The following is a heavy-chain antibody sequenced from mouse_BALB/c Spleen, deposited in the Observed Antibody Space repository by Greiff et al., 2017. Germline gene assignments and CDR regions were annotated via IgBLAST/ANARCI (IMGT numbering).Heavy chain of an antibody. CDR3: ASIYYDYDRFAY. CDR1: GYTFTSYW. J-gene: IGHJ3*01. Sequence: LVESGAELAKPGASVKMSCKASGYTFTSYWMHWVKQRPGQGLEWIGYINPSTGYTEYNQKFKDKATLTADKSSSTAYMQLSSLTSEDSAVYYCASIYYDYDRFAYWGQGTLVTVSA. CDR2: INPSTGYT. V-gene: IGHV1-7*01. D-gene: IGHD2-4*01.